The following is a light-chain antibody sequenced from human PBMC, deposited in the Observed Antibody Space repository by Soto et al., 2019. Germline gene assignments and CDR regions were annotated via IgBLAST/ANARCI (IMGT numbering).Light chain of an antibody. CDR2: GAS. V-gene: IGKV1-6*01. CDR1: QGIRND. Sequence: AIEMTQSPSSLSASVGDRVTITCRASQGIRNDLGWYQQKPGKAPKLLIYGASRLQSGVPSRFGGSGPGTDFTLTISSLQPEDFATYYCLQDNNYPITFGQGTRLEIK. CDR3: LQDNNYPIT. J-gene: IGKJ5*01.